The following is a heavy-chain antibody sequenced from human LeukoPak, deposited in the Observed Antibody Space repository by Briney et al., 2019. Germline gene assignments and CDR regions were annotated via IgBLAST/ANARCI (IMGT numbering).Heavy chain of an antibody. CDR3: ARDPGFSSFDY. Sequence: GGSLRLSCAVSGFTFSDYWVTWVRQTPGKGLEFVANINRDGSVKNYVDSVKGRFTISRDNAKNSLYLQMTSLRVDDTAIYYCARDPGFSSFDYWGQGSLVTVCS. CDR2: INRDGSVK. V-gene: IGHV3-7*01. J-gene: IGHJ4*02. CDR1: GFTFSDYW. D-gene: IGHD3-3*02.